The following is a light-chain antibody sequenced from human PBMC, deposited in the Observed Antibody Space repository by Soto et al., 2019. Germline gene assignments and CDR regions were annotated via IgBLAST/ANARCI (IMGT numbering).Light chain of an antibody. Sequence: QSVLTQPPSVSGAPGQRVTISCTGSSSNIGAGYDVHWYQQPPGTAPNLLIYGNSHRPSGVPDRFSGSKSGTSASLAISGLQSEDEADYYCAACDGSLSGLVFGGGTKLTVL. J-gene: IGLJ1*01. CDR1: SSNIGAGYD. V-gene: IGLV1-40*01. CDR3: AACDGSLSGLV. CDR2: GNS.